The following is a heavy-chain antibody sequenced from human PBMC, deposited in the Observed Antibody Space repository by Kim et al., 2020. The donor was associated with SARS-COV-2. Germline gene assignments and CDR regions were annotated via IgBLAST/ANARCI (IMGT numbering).Heavy chain of an antibody. Sequence: GGSLRLSCAASGFTFSNYGMHWVRQAPGKGLEWVAVIASDGDDKKYADSVKGRFTSTRDNSKNTLYLQMNSLRAEDSAVYYCAKDRHIAAAGYYFDYWGRGTRVTVSS. V-gene: IGHV3-30*18. D-gene: IGHD6-13*01. CDR3: AKDRHIAAAGYYFDY. CDR1: GFTFSNYG. CDR2: IASDGDDK. J-gene: IGHJ4*02.